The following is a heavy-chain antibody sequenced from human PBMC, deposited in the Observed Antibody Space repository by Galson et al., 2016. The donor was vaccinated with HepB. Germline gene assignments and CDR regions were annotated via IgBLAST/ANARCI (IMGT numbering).Heavy chain of an antibody. CDR1: GGSVSSDTYY. CDR3: AREVAPMVALDS. D-gene: IGHD2-8*01. J-gene: IGHJ4*02. Sequence: SETLSLTCTVSGGSVSSDTYYWSWIRQPPGKGLEWIGYIYYIGSTNYNPSLESRVTISIDTSKNQFSLKLTSVTAADTAVYYCAREVAPMVALDSWGQGTLVTVSS. V-gene: IGHV4-61*01. CDR2: IYYIGST.